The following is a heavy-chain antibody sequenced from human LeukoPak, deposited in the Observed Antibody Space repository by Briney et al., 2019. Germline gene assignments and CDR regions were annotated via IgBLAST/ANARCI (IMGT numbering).Heavy chain of an antibody. D-gene: IGHD2-2*01. J-gene: IGHJ3*01. CDR1: GGSISSSLYY. CDR3: ATRMPDGAFDF. CDR2: MYYSGTT. V-gene: IGHV4-39*07. Sequence: SETLSLTCTVSGGSISSSLYYWAWIRQPPGKGLEYIVAMYYSGTTYYNPSLKSRVTISLDTSKNQSSLKVDSVTAADTAMYYCATRMPDGAFDFWGQGTMVTVSS.